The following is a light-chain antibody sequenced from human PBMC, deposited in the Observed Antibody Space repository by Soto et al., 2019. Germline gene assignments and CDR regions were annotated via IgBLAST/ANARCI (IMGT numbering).Light chain of an antibody. CDR1: QSVSIN. CDR2: DAS. CDR3: QQYGSSRWT. V-gene: IGKV3-20*01. J-gene: IGKJ1*01. Sequence: TPSTGTRSVAPGYRASLSCRASQSVSINLAWYQQKPGQPPRLLIQDASRRATGIPDRFSGSGSGADFTLTISRLEPEDFAVYYCQQYGSSRWTFGQGTKVDIK.